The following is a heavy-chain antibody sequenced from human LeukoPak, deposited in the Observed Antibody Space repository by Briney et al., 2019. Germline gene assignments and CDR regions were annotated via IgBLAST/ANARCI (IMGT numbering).Heavy chain of an antibody. V-gene: IGHV3-30*18. CDR3: AKVGSNSSYGMDV. D-gene: IGHD3-10*01. CDR1: GFTFSSYG. J-gene: IGHJ6*02. CDR2: ISYDGSNK. Sequence: GRSLRLSCAASGFTFSSYGMHWVRQAPGKGLEWVAVISYDGSNKYYADSVKGRFTISRDNSKNTLYLQMNGLRAEDTAVYYCAKVGSNSSYGMDVWGQGTTVTVSS.